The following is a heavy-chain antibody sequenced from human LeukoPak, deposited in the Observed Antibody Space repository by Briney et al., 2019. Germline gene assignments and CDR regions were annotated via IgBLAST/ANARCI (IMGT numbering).Heavy chain of an antibody. CDR1: GYTFTSYG. CDR2: ISAYNGNT. J-gene: IGHJ4*02. Sequence: ASVKVSCKASGYTFTSYGMSWVRQAPGQGLEWMGWISAYNGNTNYAQKLQGRVTMTTDTSTSTAYMELRSLRSDDTAVYYCASNRYYDYVWGSNDYWGQGTLVTVSS. D-gene: IGHD3-16*01. CDR3: ASNRYYDYVWGSNDY. V-gene: IGHV1-18*01.